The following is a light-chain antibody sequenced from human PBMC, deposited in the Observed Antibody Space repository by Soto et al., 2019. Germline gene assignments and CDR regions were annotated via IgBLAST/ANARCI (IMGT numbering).Light chain of an antibody. CDR2: EVS. Sequence: QSALTQPPSASGSPGQSVTISCTGTSSDIGAYIYVSWYQQHPGKAPNLMISEVSRRPSGVPERFSGSKSGNTASLTVSGLQADDEAHYYCSLYAGSNNFVFGTGTKVTVL. J-gene: IGLJ1*01. V-gene: IGLV2-8*01. CDR3: SLYAGSNNFV. CDR1: SSDIGAYIY.